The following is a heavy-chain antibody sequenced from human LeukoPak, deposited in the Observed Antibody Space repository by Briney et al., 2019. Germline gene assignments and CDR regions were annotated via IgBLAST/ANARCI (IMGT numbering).Heavy chain of an antibody. D-gene: IGHD6-19*01. CDR1: GGTFSSYA. Sequence: SVKVSCKASGGTFSSYAISWVRQAPGQGLEWMGRIILILGIANYAQKFQGRVTITADKSTSTAYMELSSLRSEDTAVYYCARGDRGWYQDYWGQGTLVTVSS. CDR3: ARGDRGWYQDY. J-gene: IGHJ4*02. CDR2: IILILGIA. V-gene: IGHV1-69*04.